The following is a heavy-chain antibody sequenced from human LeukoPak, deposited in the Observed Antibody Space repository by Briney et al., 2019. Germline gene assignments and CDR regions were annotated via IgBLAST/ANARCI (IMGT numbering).Heavy chain of an antibody. D-gene: IGHD3-10*01. CDR1: GFTFSSYT. CDR2: ISYDGSNK. V-gene: IGHV3-30*04. Sequence: GRSLRLSSAASGFTFSSYTIHWVRQAPGKGLEWVALISYDGSNKYYADSVKGRFTISRDNSKNTVFLQMNSLRAEDTAVYYCAKDIGSYYDYWGQGILVTVSS. J-gene: IGHJ4*02. CDR3: AKDIGSYYDY.